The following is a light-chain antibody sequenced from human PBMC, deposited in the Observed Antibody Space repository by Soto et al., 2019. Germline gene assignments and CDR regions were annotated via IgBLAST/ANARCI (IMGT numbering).Light chain of an antibody. J-gene: IGKJ2*01. CDR2: AIS. CDR3: QQSYSTPYT. V-gene: IGKV1-39*01. CDR1: QSITNY. Sequence: DIQMTQSPSSLSASVGDRVTITCRASQSITNYLNWYQQKPGKAPKLLMYAISTLQSGVPSRFGGSGSGTEFTLTISSLQPDDFATDYCQQSYSTPYTFDQGTKVDIK.